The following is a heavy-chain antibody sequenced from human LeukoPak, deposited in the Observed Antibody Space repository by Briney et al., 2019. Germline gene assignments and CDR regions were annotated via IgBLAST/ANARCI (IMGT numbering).Heavy chain of an antibody. J-gene: IGHJ4*02. CDR1: GFTFSSYW. CDR3: ARDAQCGGDCYSSPGY. Sequence: GGSLRLSCAVSGFTFSSYWMHCVRQAPGKGLEWVAVIWYDGSNKYYADSVKGRFTISRDNSKNTLYLQMNSLRAEDTAVYYCARDAQCGGDCYSSPGYWGQGTLVTVSS. V-gene: IGHV3-33*08. D-gene: IGHD2-21*02. CDR2: IWYDGSNK.